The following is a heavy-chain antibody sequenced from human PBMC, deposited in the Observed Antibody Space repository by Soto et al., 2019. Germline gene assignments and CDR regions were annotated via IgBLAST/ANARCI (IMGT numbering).Heavy chain of an antibody. CDR2: TYYRSKWYN. CDR1: GDSVSSNSAA. CDR3: ARDDIVVVPAANHDAFDI. V-gene: IGHV6-1*01. J-gene: IGHJ3*02. D-gene: IGHD2-2*01. Sequence: QVQLQQSGPGLVKPSQTLSLTCAISGDSVSSNSAAWNWIRQSPSRVLEWLGRTYYRSKWYNDYAVSVKSRITINPDTSKNQFSLQLNSVTPEDTAVYYCARDDIVVVPAANHDAFDIWGQGTMVTVSS.